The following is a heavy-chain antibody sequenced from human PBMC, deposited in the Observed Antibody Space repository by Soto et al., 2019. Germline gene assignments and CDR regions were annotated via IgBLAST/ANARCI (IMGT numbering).Heavy chain of an antibody. J-gene: IGHJ6*02. CDR3: AIVYVFVPRSLLDV. D-gene: IGHD3-16*01. CDR1: GYTFTRYG. V-gene: IGHV1-18*01. CDR2: INTYDGNT. Sequence: QVQLVQSGAEVKNTGASVKVSCKASGYTFTRYGIGWARQAPGQGLEWMGWINTYDGNTNYAQNVQGRSTLTTDTSSCTSYMDLRSLRSNVTAMYYFAIVYVFVPRSLLDVWGQVTTVIVSS.